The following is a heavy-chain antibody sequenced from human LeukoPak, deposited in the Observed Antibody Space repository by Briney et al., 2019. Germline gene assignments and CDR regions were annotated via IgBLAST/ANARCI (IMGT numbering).Heavy chain of an antibody. V-gene: IGHV1-2*06. J-gene: IGHJ4*02. CDR1: GYTFTFYF. Sequence: ASVKVSCKASGYTFTFYFVHWGRQAPGQGLEWMGRINPNSGATDYAQKFQGRVTMTRDTSISTAYMELSSLKSDDTAVYYCAKIGSSHDFDYWGQGTLITVSS. CDR3: AKIGSSHDFDY. D-gene: IGHD1-26*01. CDR2: INPNSGAT.